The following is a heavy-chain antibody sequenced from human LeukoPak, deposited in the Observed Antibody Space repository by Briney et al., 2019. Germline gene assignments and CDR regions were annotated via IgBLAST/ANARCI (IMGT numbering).Heavy chain of an antibody. V-gene: IGHV3-21*01. Sequence: GSLRLCCAASGFTFRNYGMTWVRQAPGKGLEWVSSINSGGNYIFYADSVKGRFTISRDNAKNSLYLQMNNLRAEDTAVYYCARDSVVAAANRFDYWGQGTLVTVSS. CDR1: GFTFRNYG. D-gene: IGHD6-13*01. CDR2: INSGGNYI. J-gene: IGHJ4*02. CDR3: ARDSVVAAANRFDY.